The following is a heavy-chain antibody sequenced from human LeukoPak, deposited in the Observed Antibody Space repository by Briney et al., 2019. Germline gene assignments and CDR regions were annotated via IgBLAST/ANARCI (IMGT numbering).Heavy chain of an antibody. CDR1: GYTFTSYG. V-gene: IGHV1-18*01. CDR3: ARISIAAAGTAIDY. Sequence: ASVKVSCKASGYTFTSYGISWVRQAPGQGLEWMGWISAYNGNTNYAQKLQGRVTMTTDTSTSTAYMGLRSLRSDDTAVYYCARISIAAAGTAIDYWGQGTLVTVSS. J-gene: IGHJ4*02. CDR2: ISAYNGNT. D-gene: IGHD6-13*01.